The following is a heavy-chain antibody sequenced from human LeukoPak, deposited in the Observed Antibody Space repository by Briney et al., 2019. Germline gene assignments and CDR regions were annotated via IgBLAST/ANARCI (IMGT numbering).Heavy chain of an antibody. D-gene: IGHD2-8*01. V-gene: IGHV4-59*01. J-gene: IGHJ5*01. CDR3: ARAVLATKSEHWFDS. Sequence: SETLSLTCTVSGGSISSFYWSWIRQPTGKGLEWIGYIYYTGSTNYNSSLESRVTISVVTSKNQFSLNLSSVTAADTAMYYCARAVLATKSEHWFDSWGQGTLVTVSS. CDR1: GGSISSFY. CDR2: IYYTGST.